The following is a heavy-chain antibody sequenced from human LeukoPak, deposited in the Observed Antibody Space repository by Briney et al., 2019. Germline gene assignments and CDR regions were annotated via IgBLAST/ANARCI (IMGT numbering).Heavy chain of an antibody. V-gene: IGHV1-2*04. CDR2: INPNSGGT. CDR1: GYIFTGYY. Sequence: ASVKVSCKASGYIFTGYYMHWVRQAPGQGLEWMGWINPNSGGTNYAQKFQAWVTMTRDTSISTAYMELSRLRSDDTAVYYCARGEETYCSSTSCYYYYGMDVWGKGTTVTVSS. CDR3: ARGEETYCSSTSCYYYYGMDV. J-gene: IGHJ6*04. D-gene: IGHD2-2*01.